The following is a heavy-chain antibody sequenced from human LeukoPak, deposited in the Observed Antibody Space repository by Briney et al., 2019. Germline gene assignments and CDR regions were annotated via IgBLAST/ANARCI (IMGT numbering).Heavy chain of an antibody. CDR3: AKIETYYDYVWGDLGWFDP. V-gene: IGHV3-23*01. J-gene: IGHJ5*02. CDR2: ISGSGGST. Sequence: GGSLRLSCAASGFTFSSYAMSWVRQAPGKGLEWVSAISGSGGSTYYADSVKGRFTISRDNSKNTLYLQMNSLRAEDTAVYYCAKIETYYDYVWGDLGWFDPWGQGTLVTVSS. D-gene: IGHD3-16*01. CDR1: GFTFSSYA.